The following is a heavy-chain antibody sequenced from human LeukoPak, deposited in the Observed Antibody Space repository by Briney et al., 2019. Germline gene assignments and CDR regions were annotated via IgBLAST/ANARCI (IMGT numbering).Heavy chain of an antibody. V-gene: IGHV4-30-4*01. CDR2: IYYSGST. CDR1: GGSISSADYY. D-gene: IGHD3-22*01. J-gene: IGHJ4*02. CDR3: ARGGRTRLTMIVRGALDY. Sequence: SETLSLTCTVSGGSISSADYYWNWIRQPPGKGLEWIGYIYYSGSTYYNPSLKSRATISVDTSNNQFSLKLSSVTAADTAVYYCARGGRTRLTMIVRGALDYWGQGTLVTVSS.